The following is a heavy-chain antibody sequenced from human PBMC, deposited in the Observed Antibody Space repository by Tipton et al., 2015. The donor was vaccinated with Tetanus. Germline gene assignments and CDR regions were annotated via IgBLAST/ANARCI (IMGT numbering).Heavy chain of an antibody. CDR2: IYYSGST. J-gene: IGHJ4*02. CDR3: ASFRHLGYCTNGVCNDWGFDY. V-gene: IGHV4-31*02. Sequence: TLSLTCTVSGGSISSGGYYWSWIRQHPGKGLEWIGYIYYSGSTYYNPSLKSRVTISVDTSKNQFSLKLSSVTAADTAVYYCASFRHLGYCTNGVCNDWGFDYWGQGTLVTVSS. D-gene: IGHD2-8*01. CDR1: GGSISSGGYY.